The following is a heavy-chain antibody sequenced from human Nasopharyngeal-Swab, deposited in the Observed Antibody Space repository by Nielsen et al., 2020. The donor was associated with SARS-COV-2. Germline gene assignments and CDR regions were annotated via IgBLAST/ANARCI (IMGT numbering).Heavy chain of an antibody. D-gene: IGHD5-18*01. Sequence: WVRQAPGQGLEWMGWMHPNSGNTGYAQKFQGRVTMTRNTSISTAYMELSSLRSEDTAVYYCARAGKIQLWFNSLYYFDYWGQGTLVTVSS. CDR3: ARAGKIQLWFNSLYYFDY. J-gene: IGHJ4*02. V-gene: IGHV1-8*01. CDR2: MHPNSGNT.